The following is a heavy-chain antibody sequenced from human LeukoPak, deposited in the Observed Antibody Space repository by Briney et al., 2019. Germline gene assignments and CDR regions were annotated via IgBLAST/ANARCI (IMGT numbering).Heavy chain of an antibody. CDR2: SSSSTNYI. CDR3: ARDDTRTTGWFDP. D-gene: IGHD1-1*01. CDR1: GFTFSSYS. V-gene: IGHV3-21*01. J-gene: IGHJ5*02. Sequence: GGSLRLSCAASGFTFSSYSMNWVRQAPGKGLEWVSSSSSSTNYIYYADSVKGRFTISRDNANNSLYLQMNSLRAEDTAVYYCARDDTRTTGWFDPWGQGTLVTVSS.